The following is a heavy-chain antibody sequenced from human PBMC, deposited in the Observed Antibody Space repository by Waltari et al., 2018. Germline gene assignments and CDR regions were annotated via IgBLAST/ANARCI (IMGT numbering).Heavy chain of an antibody. CDR3: VRQAPDSSGFFPNYFDS. J-gene: IGHJ4*02. CDR2: IYYSGRT. Sequence: QLQLNMSGPGLVKPSEPLALTSSGSNASITSGVYFWGWIRQPPGKGLECVGVIYYSGRTFYNPSLKGRVTISVDKSKNLFSLRLRSVTAADTAVYYCVRQAPDSSGFFPNYFDSWGQGTLVTVSS. CDR1: NASITSGVYF. D-gene: IGHD3-22*01. V-gene: IGHV4-39*01.